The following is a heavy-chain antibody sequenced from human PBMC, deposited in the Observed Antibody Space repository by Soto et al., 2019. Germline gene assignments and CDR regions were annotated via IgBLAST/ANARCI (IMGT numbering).Heavy chain of an antibody. CDR3: ARGTGRNLYYFDY. CDR2: INTYSGNT. V-gene: IGHV1-18*04. J-gene: IGHJ4*02. Sequence: ASVKVSCKTSGYTFSSYGISWVRQAPGQGLEWMGWINTYSGNTNYAQKVQGRVTMTTDTSTSTAYMELRSLRADDTAVYYCARGTGRNLYYFDYWGQGTLVTVSS. CDR1: GYTFSSYG.